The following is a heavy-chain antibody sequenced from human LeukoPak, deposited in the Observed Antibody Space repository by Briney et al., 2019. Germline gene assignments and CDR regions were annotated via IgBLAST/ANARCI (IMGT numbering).Heavy chain of an antibody. V-gene: IGHV3-48*01. D-gene: IGHD6-13*01. CDR3: ARAAAVDYYYYYYMDV. CDR2: ISSSSSTI. CDR1: GFTFSSYS. J-gene: IGHJ6*03. Sequence: SGGSLRLSCAASGFTFSSYSMNRVRQAPGKGLEWVSYISSSSSTIYYADSVKGRFTISRDNAKNSLYLQMNSLRAEDTAVYYCARAAAVDYYYYYYMDVWGKGTTVTVSS.